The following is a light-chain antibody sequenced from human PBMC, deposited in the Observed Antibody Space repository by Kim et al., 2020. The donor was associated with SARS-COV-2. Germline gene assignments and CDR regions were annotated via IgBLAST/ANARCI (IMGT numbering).Light chain of an antibody. CDR2: EDN. V-gene: IGLV6-57*03. CDR1: GGSNANNY. J-gene: IGLJ3*02. CDR3: QSYDSSNHWV. Sequence: KAVTIACARSGGSNANNYVQWDQQRPGSAPTTVIYEDNQRPAGVPDRFSDSIDSSSNAASLTISGLKTEDEADYYCQSYDSSNHWVFGGGTQLTVL.